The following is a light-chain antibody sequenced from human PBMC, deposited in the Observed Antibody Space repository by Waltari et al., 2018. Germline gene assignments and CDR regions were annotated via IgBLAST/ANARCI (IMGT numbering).Light chain of an antibody. Sequence: SYVVTQPPSLSVAPGQTATITCRADYLAAYSVHWYKQGPGRAPVLVVRDDSDRPSGIPERISGSTSANTATLTITGVEAGDEADYYCQVWDARLDHLFGGGTKLTVL. CDR2: DDS. J-gene: IGLJ2*01. V-gene: IGLV3-21*02. CDR1: YLAAYS. CDR3: QVWDARLDHL.